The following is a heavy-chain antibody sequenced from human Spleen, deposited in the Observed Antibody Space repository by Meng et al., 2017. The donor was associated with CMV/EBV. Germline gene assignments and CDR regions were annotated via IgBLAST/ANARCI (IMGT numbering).Heavy chain of an antibody. J-gene: IGHJ4*02. CDR1: GGSVSSGSYY. D-gene: IGHD3-3*01. CDR2: IYYSGST. Sequence: SETLSLTCTVSGGSVSSGSYYWSWIRQPPGKGLEWIGYIYYSGSTNYNPSLKSRVTISVDTSKNQFSLKLSSVTAADTAVYYCARGVDFLSNDRPFDFWGQGTLVTVSS. CDR3: ARGVDFLSNDRPFDF. V-gene: IGHV4-61*01.